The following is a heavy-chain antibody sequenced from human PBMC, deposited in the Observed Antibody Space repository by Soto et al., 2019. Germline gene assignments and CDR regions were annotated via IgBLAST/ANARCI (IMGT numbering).Heavy chain of an antibody. Sequence: TLSLTCTVSGGSISSYYWSWIRQPPGKGLEWIGYIYYSGSTNYNPSLKSRVTISVDTSKNQFSLKLSSVTAADTAVYYCARGAPGGAYDFWSGYYYYYGMDVWGQGTTVTVSS. J-gene: IGHJ6*02. CDR2: IYYSGST. CDR3: ARGAPGGAYDFWSGYYYYYGMDV. CDR1: GGSISSYY. D-gene: IGHD3-3*01. V-gene: IGHV4-59*01.